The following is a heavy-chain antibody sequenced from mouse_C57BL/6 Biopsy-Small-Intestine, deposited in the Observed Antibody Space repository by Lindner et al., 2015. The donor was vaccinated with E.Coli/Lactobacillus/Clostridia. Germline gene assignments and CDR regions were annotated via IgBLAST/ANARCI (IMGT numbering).Heavy chain of an antibody. Sequence: VQLQESGPELVKPGASVKISCKASGYAFSSSWMNWVKQRPGKGLEWIGRVNPGDGNTNYNGKFKGKATLTADRSSSTAYMQLSSLTSEDSAVYFCVRGDGSSPFAYWGQGTLVTVSA. CDR1: GYAFSSSW. D-gene: IGHD1-1*01. CDR2: VNPGDGNT. J-gene: IGHJ3*01. V-gene: IGHV1-82*01. CDR3: VRGDGSSPFAY.